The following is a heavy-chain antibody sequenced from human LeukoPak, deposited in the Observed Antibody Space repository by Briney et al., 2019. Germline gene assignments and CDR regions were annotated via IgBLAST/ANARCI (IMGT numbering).Heavy chain of an antibody. CDR2: ISAYNGNT. J-gene: IGHJ4*02. Sequence: GASVKVSCKASGYTFTSYGISWVRQAPGQGLEWMGWISAYNGNTNYAQKLQGRVTMTTDTSTSTAYMELRGLRSDDTAVYYCASDKAGYSYGSPFDYWGQGTLVTVSS. CDR3: ASDKAGYSYGSPFDY. D-gene: IGHD5-18*01. V-gene: IGHV1-18*01. CDR1: GYTFTSYG.